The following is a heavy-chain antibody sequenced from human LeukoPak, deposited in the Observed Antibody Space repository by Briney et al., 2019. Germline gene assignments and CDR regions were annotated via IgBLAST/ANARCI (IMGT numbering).Heavy chain of an antibody. D-gene: IGHD3-9*01. J-gene: IGHJ3*01. CDR3: TTALNFDILTGLYQPIAAFDV. Sequence: ASVKVSCKASGYSFTGYYMHWVRQAPGQGLEWMGWINPKSGGTNYAQKFQGRVTMTRDTSTSTAYMELSSLITDDTGVYYCTTALNFDILTGLYQPIAAFDVWGQGTLVTVSS. CDR2: INPKSGGT. CDR1: GYSFTGYY. V-gene: IGHV1-2*02.